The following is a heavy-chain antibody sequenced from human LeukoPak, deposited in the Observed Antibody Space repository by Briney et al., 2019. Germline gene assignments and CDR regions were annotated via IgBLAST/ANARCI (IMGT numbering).Heavy chain of an antibody. J-gene: IGHJ4*02. CDR2: IYTSGST. D-gene: IGHD3-3*01. CDR1: GGSISSYY. V-gene: IGHV4-4*07. Sequence: PSETLSLTCTASGGSISSYYWSWIRQPAGKGLEWIGRIYTSGSTNYNPSPKSRVTMSVDTSKNQFFLKLSSVTAADTAVYYCARSDFWSGYYYFDYWGQGTLVTVSS. CDR3: ARSDFWSGYYYFDY.